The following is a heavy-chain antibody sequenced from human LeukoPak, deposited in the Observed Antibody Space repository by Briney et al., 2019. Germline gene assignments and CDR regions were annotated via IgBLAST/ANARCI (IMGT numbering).Heavy chain of an antibody. J-gene: IGHJ4*02. D-gene: IGHD3-10*01. CDR1: GYTFTGYY. CDR2: INPNSGGT. Sequence: GASVKVSCKASGYTFTGYYMHWVRQAPGQGLEWMGWINPNSGGTNYAQKFQGRVTMTRDTSISTAYMELSRLRSDDTAVYYCARVTMVRGVMGQLDYWGRGTLVTVSS. V-gene: IGHV1-2*02. CDR3: ARVTMVRGVMGQLDY.